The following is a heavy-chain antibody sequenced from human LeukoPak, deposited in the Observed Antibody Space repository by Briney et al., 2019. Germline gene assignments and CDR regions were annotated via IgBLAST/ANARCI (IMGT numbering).Heavy chain of an antibody. V-gene: IGHV4-4*02. Sequence: SETLSLTCGVSGGSIDITNYWSWVRQAPGKGLEWIGEIAHDGTTNYNPSLRSRVAMSFDRANNQFSLSLTSVTAADTAVYYCTREDRPYCPFAYWGQGVLVTVSA. CDR1: GGSIDITNY. D-gene: IGHD1-26*01. CDR3: TREDRPYCPFAY. CDR2: IAHDGTT. J-gene: IGHJ4*02.